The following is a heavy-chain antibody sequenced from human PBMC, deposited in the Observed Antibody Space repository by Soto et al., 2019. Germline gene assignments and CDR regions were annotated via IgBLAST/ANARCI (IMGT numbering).Heavy chain of an antibody. V-gene: IGHV4-38-2*01. D-gene: IGHD3-16*02. Sequence: PSETLSLTCAVSGYSISSGYYWGWIRQPPGKGLEWIGSIYHSGSTYYNPSLKSRVTISVDTSKNQFSLKLSSVTAADTAVYYCARATFGGAIVEALYYFDYCGQGTLVTVYS. CDR1: GYSISSGYY. J-gene: IGHJ4*02. CDR3: ARATFGGAIVEALYYFDY. CDR2: IYHSGST.